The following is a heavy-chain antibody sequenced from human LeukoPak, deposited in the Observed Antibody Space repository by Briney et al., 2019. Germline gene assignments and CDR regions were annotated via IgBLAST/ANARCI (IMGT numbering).Heavy chain of an antibody. J-gene: IGHJ3*01. Sequence: GGSLRLSCAASGSAFNRYGMHWVRQAPGKGLEWVAVIWYDGSDKYYADSVKGRFTISRDNSKNTLYLQMNSLRAEDTAVYYCAKDVDTAMAGEVWGQGTMVTVSS. CDR2: IWYDGSDK. CDR3: AKDVDTAMAGEV. V-gene: IGHV3-33*06. CDR1: GSAFNRYG. D-gene: IGHD5-18*01.